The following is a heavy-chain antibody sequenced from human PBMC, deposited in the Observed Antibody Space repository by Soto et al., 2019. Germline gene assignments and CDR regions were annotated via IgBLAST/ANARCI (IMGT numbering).Heavy chain of an antibody. V-gene: IGHV1-18*01. J-gene: IGHJ4*02. Sequence: QVQLAQSGAEVKKPGASVKVSCKASGYTFTNYGISWVRQAPGQGLEWMGWISTYNGNTNYAQKLQGRVTMTTDTSTSTAYMELSSLRSDDPALYYCPSDPQAAFWGQGTPVTVSS. CDR1: GYTFTNYG. CDR2: ISTYNGNT. CDR3: PSDPQAAF.